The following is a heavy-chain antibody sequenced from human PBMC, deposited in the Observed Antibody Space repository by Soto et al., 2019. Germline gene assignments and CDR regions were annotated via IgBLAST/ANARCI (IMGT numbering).Heavy chain of an antibody. CDR3: AGSKVWVHLGELSRYYYYMDV. J-gene: IGHJ6*03. CDR1: GGSISSYY. V-gene: IGHV4-59*08. Sequence: SETLSLTCTVSGGSISSYYWSWIRQPPGKGLEWIGYIYYSGSTNYNPSLKGRVTISVDTSKNQFSLKLSSVTAADTAVYYCAGSKVWVHLGELSRYYYYMDVWGKGTTVTVSS. CDR2: IYYSGST. D-gene: IGHD3-16*02.